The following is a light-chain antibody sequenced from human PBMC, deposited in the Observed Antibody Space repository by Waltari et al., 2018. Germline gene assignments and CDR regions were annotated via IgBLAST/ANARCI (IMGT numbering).Light chain of an antibody. V-gene: IGKV3-20*01. CDR2: GAS. CDR1: HSVSSSY. CDR3: QQYGDSPLT. Sequence: EIVLTQSPGTLSLSPGEKATLSCRASHSVSSSYLAWYQQKPGQAPRLLIYGASTRATGIPDRFSGSGSGTDFTLTISRLEPEDFGVYYCQQYGDSPLTFGGGTKVEI. J-gene: IGKJ4*01.